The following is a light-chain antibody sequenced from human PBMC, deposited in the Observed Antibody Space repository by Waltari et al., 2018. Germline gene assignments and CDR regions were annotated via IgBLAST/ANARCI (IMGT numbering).Light chain of an antibody. CDR2: GVT. J-gene: IGLJ2*01. Sequence: QSALTQPASVSGSPGQSITISCTGTSSDVGKYNLVSWYQQHPGEVPKLMIYGVTKRPSGVSDRFSGSKSGNTASLTISGLQAEDEADYFCCSFAGRGFSVIFGGGTKLTVL. V-gene: IGLV2-23*02. CDR1: SSDVGKYNL. CDR3: CSFAGRGFSVI.